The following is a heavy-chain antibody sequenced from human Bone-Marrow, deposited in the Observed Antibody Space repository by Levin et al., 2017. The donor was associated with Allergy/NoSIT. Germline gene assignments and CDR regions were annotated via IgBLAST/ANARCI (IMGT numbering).Heavy chain of an antibody. CDR2: IKSRNDGGTT. J-gene: IGHJ6*02. D-gene: IGHD2-15*01. CDR3: STEGGHCSGGSCYLLPFYYGMDV. CDR1: GFNFTNAW. Sequence: GESLKISCAASGFNFTNAWMSWVCQAPGKGLEWVGRIKSRNDGGTTDYAAPVKGRFIISKDVSKNTLYLQMNSLKTQDTAVYYCSTEGGHCSGGSCYLLPFYYGMDVWGQGTTVTVSS. V-gene: IGHV3-15*01.